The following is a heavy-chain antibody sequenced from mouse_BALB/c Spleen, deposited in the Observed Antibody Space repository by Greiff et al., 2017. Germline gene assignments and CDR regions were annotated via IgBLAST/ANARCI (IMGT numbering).Heavy chain of an antibody. CDR1: GFTFSDYY. Sequence: EVQLVESGGGLVKPGGSLKLSCAASGFTFSDYYMYWVRQTPEKRLEWVATISDGGSYTYYPDSVKGRFTISRDNAKNNLYLQMSSLKSEDTAMYYCAREGGYDGDWYVDVWGAGTTVTVSS. CDR3: AREGGYDGDWYVDV. D-gene: IGHD2-14*01. V-gene: IGHV5-4*02. J-gene: IGHJ1*01. CDR2: ISDGGSYT.